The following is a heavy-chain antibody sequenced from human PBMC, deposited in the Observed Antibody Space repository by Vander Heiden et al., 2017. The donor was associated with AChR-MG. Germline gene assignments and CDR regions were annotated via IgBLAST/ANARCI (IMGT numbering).Heavy chain of an antibody. CDR1: GVTFSSYA. J-gene: IGHJ6*02. CDR2: IIPFFGAA. Sequence: QVQLVQSGAQVKKSGSSVKVSCKASGVTFSSYAISWVRQAPGQGLEWMGGIIPFFGAASYAQKFQGRVTITADNITSTAYMELSSLRSEDTAVYYCARGSYYDFWSGDYSAYYYYGMDVWGQGTTVTVSS. D-gene: IGHD3-3*01. CDR3: ARGSYYDFWSGDYSAYYYYGMDV. V-gene: IGHV1-69*06.